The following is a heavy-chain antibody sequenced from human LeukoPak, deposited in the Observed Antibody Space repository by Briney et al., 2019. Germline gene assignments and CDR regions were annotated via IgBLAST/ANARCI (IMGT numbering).Heavy chain of an antibody. CDR3: ARHKGYSSSLHFDY. V-gene: IGHV3-48*03. Sequence: GGSLRLSCAASGFTFSSYEMNWVRQAPGKGLEWVSYISSSGSTIYYADSVKGRFTISRDNAKNSLYLQMNSLRAEDTAVYYCARHKGYSSSLHFDYWGQGTLVTVSS. CDR1: GFTFSSYE. J-gene: IGHJ4*02. D-gene: IGHD6-13*01. CDR2: ISSSGSTI.